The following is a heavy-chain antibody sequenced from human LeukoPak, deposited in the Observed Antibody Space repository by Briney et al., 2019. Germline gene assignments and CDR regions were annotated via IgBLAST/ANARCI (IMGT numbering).Heavy chain of an antibody. J-gene: IGHJ4*02. CDR2: INPSGGST. CDR3: ARDGVGATLGDY. CDR1: GYTFTSYY. Sequence: ASVKVSCTASGYTFTSYYMHWVRQAPGQGLEWMGIINPSGGSTSYAQKFQGRVTMTRHTSTSTVYMELSSLRSEDTAVYYCARDGVGATLGDYWGQGTLVTVSS. D-gene: IGHD1-26*01. V-gene: IGHV1-46*01.